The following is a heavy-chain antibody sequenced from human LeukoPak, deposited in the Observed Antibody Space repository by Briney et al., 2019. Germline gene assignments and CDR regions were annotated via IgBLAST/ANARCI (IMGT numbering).Heavy chain of an antibody. V-gene: IGHV3-74*01. CDR2: IKSDGIST. J-gene: IGHJ4*02. Sequence: GGSLRLSCASSGFTFSSYWMHWVREAPGKGLVWVTRIKSDGISTNSADSVKGRFTISRDNAKNTLYLQMNSLRAEDTSVYYCVRGGRGDYPKFDYWGQGTLVTVCS. CDR1: GFTFSSYW. D-gene: IGHD4-17*01. CDR3: VRGGRGDYPKFDY.